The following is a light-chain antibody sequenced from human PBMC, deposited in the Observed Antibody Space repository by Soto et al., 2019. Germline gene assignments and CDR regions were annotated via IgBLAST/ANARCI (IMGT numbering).Light chain of an antibody. CDR2: GAS. J-gene: IGKJ5*01. V-gene: IGKV3-15*01. CDR1: QNVRSN. Sequence: EVVMTQSPATLSVSPGERATLSCRASQNVRSNLAWYQQKPGQAPRLLIYGASTRATGIPARFSGRGSGTEFTLTISSLEPEDFAVYCCQQRSNWPPITFGQGTRLEIK. CDR3: QQRSNWPPIT.